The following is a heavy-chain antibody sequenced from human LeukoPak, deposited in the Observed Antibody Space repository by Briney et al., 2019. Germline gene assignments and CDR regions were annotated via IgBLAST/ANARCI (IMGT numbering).Heavy chain of an antibody. V-gene: IGHV3-21*01. Sequence: PGGSLRLFCAASGISFSFYSMNWVGQAPGKGLEWVSSISSGGSSIYYADSVKGRFTISRDNGKNSLDLQMNSLRAEDTAVYYSGSGLAAAGTAYSLDVWGKGTTVTVSS. CDR3: GSGLAAAGTAYSLDV. CDR2: ISSGGSSI. D-gene: IGHD6-13*01. CDR1: GISFSFYS. J-gene: IGHJ6*03.